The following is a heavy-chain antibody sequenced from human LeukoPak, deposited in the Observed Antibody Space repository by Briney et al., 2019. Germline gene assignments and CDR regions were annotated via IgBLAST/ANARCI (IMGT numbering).Heavy chain of an antibody. CDR2: INWDGGST. D-gene: IGHD1-7*01. CDR1: GFTFGNYG. J-gene: IGHJ4*02. V-gene: IGHV3-20*01. Sequence: GGSLRLSCAASGFTFGNYGMSWVRQAPGKGLEWVSGINWDGGSTGYADSVEGRFTISRDNAKNSQYLQMNSLRVEDTALYHCARKGLGGELGGFDSWGQGTLVTVSS. CDR3: ARKGLGGELGGFDS.